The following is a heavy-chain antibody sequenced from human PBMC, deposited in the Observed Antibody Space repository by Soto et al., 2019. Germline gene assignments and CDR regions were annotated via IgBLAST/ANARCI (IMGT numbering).Heavy chain of an antibody. CDR1: GFTFSSYS. CDR3: ARDSLIGIAAADDFDY. Sequence: PGGSLRLSCAASGFTFSSYSMNWVRQAPGKGLEWVSSISSSSSYIYYADSVKGRFTISRDNAKNSLYLQMNSLRAEDTAVYYCARDSLIGIAAADDFDYWGQGTLVTVSS. V-gene: IGHV3-21*01. J-gene: IGHJ4*02. CDR2: ISSSSSYI. D-gene: IGHD6-13*01.